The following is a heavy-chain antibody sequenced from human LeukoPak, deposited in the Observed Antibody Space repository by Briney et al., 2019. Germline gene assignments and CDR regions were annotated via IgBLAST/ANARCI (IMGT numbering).Heavy chain of an antibody. CDR1: GFTFSSYE. CDR2: ITSGGSTI. J-gene: IGHJ5*01. CDR3: ATGVVEGTRLPDS. V-gene: IGHV3-48*03. D-gene: IGHD1-26*01. Sequence: GGSLSLSCAASGFTFSSYEMNWVRQAPGKGLEWVSYITSGGSTIYYSDSVKGRFIISRDDAKNSLYLQMNSLRAEDTAVYYLATGVVEGTRLPDSWGQGTLVTVSS.